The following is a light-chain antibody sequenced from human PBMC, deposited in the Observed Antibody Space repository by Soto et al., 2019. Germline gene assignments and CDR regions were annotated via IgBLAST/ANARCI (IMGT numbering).Light chain of an antibody. J-gene: IGKJ2*01. CDR2: GAS. CDR1: QSVNSNS. V-gene: IGKV3-20*01. CDR3: QQYDTSPQVMYT. Sequence: EILLTQSPATLSLSPGERATLSCRASQSVNSNSLAWYQQKPGQAPRLHIYGASSRATGISDRFSGSGSGADFTLTISRLEPEDFAVYYCQQYDTSPQVMYTFGQGTKLEIK.